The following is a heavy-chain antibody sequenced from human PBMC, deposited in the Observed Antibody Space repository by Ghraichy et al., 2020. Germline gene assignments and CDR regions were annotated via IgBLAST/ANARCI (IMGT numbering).Heavy chain of an antibody. CDR2: ISAYNGNT. CDR1: GYTFTSYG. D-gene: IGHD4-17*01. CDR3: ARSGTTVTSYDHPDAFDI. J-gene: IGHJ3*02. V-gene: IGHV1-18*01. Sequence: ASVKVSCKASGYTFTSYGISWVRQAPGQGLEWMGWISAYNGNTNYAQKLQGRVTMTTDTSTSTAYMELRSLRSDDTAVYYCARSGTTVTSYDHPDAFDIWGQGTMVTVSS.